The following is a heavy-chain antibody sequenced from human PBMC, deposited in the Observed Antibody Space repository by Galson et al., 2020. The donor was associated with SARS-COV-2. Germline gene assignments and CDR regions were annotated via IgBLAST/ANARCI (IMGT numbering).Heavy chain of an antibody. V-gene: IGHV4-39*01. CDR3: ARVTGPAKIYYSMDV. J-gene: IGHJ6*03. CDR2: IYYSGST. D-gene: IGHD2-21*02. CDR1: GGSVTTIPYY. Sequence: SQTLSLTCTVSGGSVTTIPYYWGWIRQPPGKGLEWIGYIYYSGSTYYNPSLKSRVTMFVDTSKNQFSLRLSSVTAADTAVYYCARVTGPAKIYYSMDVWGKGTTVTSSS.